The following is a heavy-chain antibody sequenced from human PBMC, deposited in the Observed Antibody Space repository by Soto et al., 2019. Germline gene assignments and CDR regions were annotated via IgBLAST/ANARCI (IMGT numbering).Heavy chain of an antibody. CDR2: INPNSGGT. Sequence: ASVKVSCKASGYTFTGYYMHWVRQAPGQGLEWMGWINPNSGGTNYAQKFQGWVTMTRDTSISTAYMELSRLRSDDTAVYYCARVSSSSYYGMDVWGQGTTVTVSS. CDR1: GYTFTGYY. D-gene: IGHD6-6*01. J-gene: IGHJ6*02. CDR3: ARVSSSSYYGMDV. V-gene: IGHV1-2*04.